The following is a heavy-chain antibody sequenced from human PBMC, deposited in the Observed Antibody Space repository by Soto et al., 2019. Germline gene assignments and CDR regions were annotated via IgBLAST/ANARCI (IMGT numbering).Heavy chain of an antibody. V-gene: IGHV3-30-3*01. CDR1: GFTFSSYA. D-gene: IGHD6-19*01. Sequence: LRLSCAASGFTFSSYAMHWVRQAPGKGLEWVAVISYDGSNKYYADSVKGRFTISRDNSKNTLYLQMNSLRAEDTAVYYCARDRKGQWQYYYYGMDVWGQGTTVTVSS. J-gene: IGHJ6*02. CDR3: ARDRKGQWQYYYYGMDV. CDR2: ISYDGSNK.